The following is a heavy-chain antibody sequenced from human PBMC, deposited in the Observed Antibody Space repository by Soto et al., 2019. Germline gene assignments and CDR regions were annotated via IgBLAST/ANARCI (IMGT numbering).Heavy chain of an antibody. J-gene: IGHJ6*02. CDR2: IIPIYGSP. CDR3: ARADYEILTGSYAMDV. V-gene: IGHV1-69*13. Sequence: SVKVSCKAYGSPLSSYSISWVRQAPGQGLEWMGGIIPIYGSPNYAKNFQGRVTISADEYTNTAYMEVSSLRFDDTAVYYCARADYEILTGSYAMDVWGQGTTVTVSS. D-gene: IGHD3-9*01. CDR1: GSPLSSYS.